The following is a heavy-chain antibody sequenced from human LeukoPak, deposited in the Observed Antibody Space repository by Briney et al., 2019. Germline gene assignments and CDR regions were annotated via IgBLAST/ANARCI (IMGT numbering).Heavy chain of an antibody. Sequence: ASVKVSCKASGYTSTSYGISWVRQAPGQGLEWMGWISAYNGNTNYAQKLQGRVTMTTDTSTSTAYMELRSLRSDDTAVYYCARPSRIADAFDIWGQGTMVTVSS. J-gene: IGHJ3*02. D-gene: IGHD2/OR15-2a*01. V-gene: IGHV1-18*01. CDR2: ISAYNGNT. CDR1: GYTSTSYG. CDR3: ARPSRIADAFDI.